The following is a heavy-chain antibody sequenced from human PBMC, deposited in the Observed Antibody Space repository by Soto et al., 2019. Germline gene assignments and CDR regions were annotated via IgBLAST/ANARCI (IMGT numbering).Heavy chain of an antibody. J-gene: IGHJ6*02. Sequence: QVQLVQSGAEVKKPGASVKVSCKASGYTFTSYDINWVRQATGQGLEWMGWMNPNSGNTGYAQKFQGRVTMTRNTSFSTAHTALSSPRSHDSPVYYCASLYYGRHYYHHGTDVWGQGTTVTVSS. V-gene: IGHV1-8*01. CDR2: MNPNSGNT. CDR3: ASLYYGRHYYHHGTDV. D-gene: IGHD1-26*01. CDR1: GYTFTSYD.